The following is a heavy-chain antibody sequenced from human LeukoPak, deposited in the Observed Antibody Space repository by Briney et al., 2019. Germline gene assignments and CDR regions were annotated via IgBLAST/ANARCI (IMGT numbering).Heavy chain of an antibody. V-gene: IGHV4-59*01. D-gene: IGHD3-22*01. J-gene: IGHJ4*02. CDR2: IYYSGST. CDR3: ARRTYFYDSSGYYFDY. Sequence: PSETLSHTCTVSGGSISSYYWSWIRQPPGKGLECIGYIYYSGSTNYNPSLKSRVTISVDTSKNQFSLKLSSVTAADTAVYYCARRTYFYDSSGYYFDYWGQGTLVTVSS. CDR1: GGSISSYY.